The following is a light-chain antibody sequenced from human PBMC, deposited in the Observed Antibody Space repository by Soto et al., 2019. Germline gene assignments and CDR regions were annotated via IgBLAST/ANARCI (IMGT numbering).Light chain of an antibody. J-gene: IGLJ1*01. V-gene: IGLV2-14*01. CDR1: SSDIGGYNY. CDR2: EVS. Sequence: QSALTQPASVSGSPGQSITISCTGTSSDIGGYNYVSWYQQHPGKAPKLMLYEVSNRPSGVSNRFSGSKSGNTASLTITGLQAEDEADYYCNSYTSSSTLYVFGPGTKLTVL. CDR3: NSYTSSSTLYV.